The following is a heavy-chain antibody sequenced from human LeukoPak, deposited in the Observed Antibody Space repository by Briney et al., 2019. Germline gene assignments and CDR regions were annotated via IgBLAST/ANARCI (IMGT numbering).Heavy chain of an antibody. Sequence: SVKVSCKASGFTFTSSAMQWVRQARGQRLEWIGWIVVGSGNTNYAQKFQERVTITRDMSTSTAYMELSSLRSEDTAVYYCATAMVRGVISYYYYYMDVWGKGTTVTISS. V-gene: IGHV1-58*02. CDR2: IVVGSGNT. CDR1: GFTFTSSA. J-gene: IGHJ6*03. D-gene: IGHD3-10*01. CDR3: ATAMVRGVISYYYYYMDV.